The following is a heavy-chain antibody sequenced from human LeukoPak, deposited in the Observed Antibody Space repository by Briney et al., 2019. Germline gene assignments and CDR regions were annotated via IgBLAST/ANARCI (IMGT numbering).Heavy chain of an antibody. J-gene: IGHJ4*02. V-gene: IGHV3-15*01. Sequence: GGSLRLSCAASGFTFSSYAMSWVRQAPGKGLEWVGRIKSKTDGGTTDYAAPVKGRFTISRDDSKNTLYLQMNSLKTEDTAVYYCTSVGFGPYYFDNWGQGTLVTVSS. CDR1: GFTFSSYA. D-gene: IGHD3-10*01. CDR3: TSVGFGPYYFDN. CDR2: IKSKTDGGTT.